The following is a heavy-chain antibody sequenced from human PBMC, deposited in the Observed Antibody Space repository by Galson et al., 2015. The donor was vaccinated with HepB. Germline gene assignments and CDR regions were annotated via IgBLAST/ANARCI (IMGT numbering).Heavy chain of an antibody. CDR2: ISYDGSNK. Sequence: SLRLSCAASGFTFSSYAMHWVRQAPGKGLEWVAVISYDGSNKYHADSVKGRFTISRDNSKNTLYLQMNSLRAEDTAVYYCASGYSYGSIVGYFDYWGQGTLVTVSS. CDR1: GFTFSSYA. J-gene: IGHJ4*02. D-gene: IGHD5-18*01. CDR3: ASGYSYGSIVGYFDY. V-gene: IGHV3-30*04.